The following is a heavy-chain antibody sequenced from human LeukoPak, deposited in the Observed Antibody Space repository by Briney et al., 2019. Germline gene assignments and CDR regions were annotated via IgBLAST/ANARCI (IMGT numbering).Heavy chain of an antibody. D-gene: IGHD3-22*01. V-gene: IGHV3-21*01. CDR2: ISSSSSYI. Sequence: PGGSLRLSCAASGFTFSSYSMNWVRQAPGKGLEWVSSISSSSSYIYYADSVKGRFTISRDNAKNSLYLQMNSLRAEDTAVYYCARVYEPLFDYYDSSGYPINPHYYGMDVWGQGTTVTVSS. CDR1: GFTFSSYS. CDR3: ARVYEPLFDYYDSSGYPINPHYYGMDV. J-gene: IGHJ6*02.